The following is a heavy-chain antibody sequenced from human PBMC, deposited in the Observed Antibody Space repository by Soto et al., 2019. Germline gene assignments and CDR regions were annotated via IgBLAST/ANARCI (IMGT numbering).Heavy chain of an antibody. CDR1: GFTFNTYS. J-gene: IGHJ3*01. CDR2: ISISDNNV. Sequence: DVQLVESGGGLVQPGGSLRLSCAASGFTFNTYSMNWVRQAPGMGLEWVSYISISDNNVYYTDSVQGRFTVSRDNAENSLYLQMNSLRDEDTAVYYCARDWLYAFDVWGQGIMVTVSS. CDR3: ARDWLYAFDV. V-gene: IGHV3-48*02. D-gene: IGHD2-2*02.